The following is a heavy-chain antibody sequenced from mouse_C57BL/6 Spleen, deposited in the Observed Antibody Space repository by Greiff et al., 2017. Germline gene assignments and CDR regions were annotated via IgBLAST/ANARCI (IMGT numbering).Heavy chain of an antibody. V-gene: IGHV1-54*01. CDR2: INPGSGGT. D-gene: IGHD3-2*02. CDR1: GYAFTNYL. Sequence: QVQLQQSGAELVRPGTSVKVSCKASGYAFTNYLIEWVKQRPGQGLEWIGVINPGSGGTNYNEKFKGKATLTADKSSSTAYMQLSSLTSEDSAVYSCARGGSSGSYYYAMDYWGQGTSVTVSS. J-gene: IGHJ4*01. CDR3: ARGGSSGSYYYAMDY.